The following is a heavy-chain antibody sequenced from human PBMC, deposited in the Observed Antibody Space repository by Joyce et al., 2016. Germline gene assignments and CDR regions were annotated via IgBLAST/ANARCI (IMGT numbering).Heavy chain of an antibody. V-gene: IGHV3-30-3*01. CDR3: ARGADTSGYYPAY. Sequence: QVQLVESGGGVVQPGRSLRLSCAASGFSFSTYVMYWVRQAPGKGLECVAVISYDGNNKYYADSVKGRFTVSRDNSKNTLYLQVNSLRAEDTAVYYCARGADTSGYYPAYWGQGTLATVSS. J-gene: IGHJ4*02. CDR2: ISYDGNNK. D-gene: IGHD3-22*01. CDR1: GFSFSTYV.